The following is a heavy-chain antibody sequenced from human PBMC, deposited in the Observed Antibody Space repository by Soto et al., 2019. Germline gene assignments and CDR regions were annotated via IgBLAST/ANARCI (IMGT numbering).Heavy chain of an antibody. CDR2: IIPILGIA. D-gene: IGHD2-2*01. V-gene: IGHV1-69*02. Sequence: QVQLVQSGAEVKKPGSSVKVSCKASGGTFSSYTISWVRQAPGQGLEWMGRIIPILGIANYAQKFQGRVTITADKSTSTAYMELSSLRSEDTAVYYCARGSDIVVVPAAMDYYYYYMDVWGKGTTVTVSS. CDR3: ARGSDIVVVPAAMDYYYYYMDV. J-gene: IGHJ6*03. CDR1: GGTFSSYT.